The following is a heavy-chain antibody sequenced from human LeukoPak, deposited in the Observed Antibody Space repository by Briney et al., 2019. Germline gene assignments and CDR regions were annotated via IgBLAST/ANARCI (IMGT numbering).Heavy chain of an antibody. D-gene: IGHD3-22*01. CDR3: ARAPPNYYDYYYYGMDV. J-gene: IGHJ6*02. CDR2: ISYDGSKK. V-gene: IGHV3-30-3*01. CDR1: GSTFSSYV. Sequence: GGSLTLSFATFGSTFSSYVIQWVPQAPAKGRKGGAVISYDGSKKYYADSVKGRFTISRDNSKNTLYLQMNSLRAEDTAVYYCARAPPNYYDYYYYGMDVWGQGTTVTASS.